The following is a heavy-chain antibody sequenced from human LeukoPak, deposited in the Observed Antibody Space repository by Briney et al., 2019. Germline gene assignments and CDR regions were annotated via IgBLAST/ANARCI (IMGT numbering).Heavy chain of an antibody. J-gene: IGHJ6*03. CDR1: IDSFTNYY. CDR3: ARAPRYGSGSYQVGYYYYYMDV. V-gene: IGHV4-59*01. CDR2: IYYSGST. Sequence: SETLSLTCAVYIDSFTNYYWSWIRQPPGKGLEWIGYIYYSGSTNYNPSLKSRVTISVDTSKNQFSLKLSSVTAADTAVYYCARAPRYGSGSYQVGYYYYYMDVWGKGTTVTVSS. D-gene: IGHD3-10*01.